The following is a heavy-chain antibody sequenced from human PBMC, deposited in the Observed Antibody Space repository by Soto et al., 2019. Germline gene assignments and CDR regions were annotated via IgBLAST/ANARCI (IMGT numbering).Heavy chain of an antibody. CDR2: IYYSGST. V-gene: IGHV4-59*01. J-gene: IGHJ5*02. CDR3: AVGEGPYMTTDNWFDP. CDR1: GGSISSYY. Sequence: SETLSLTCTVSGGSISSYYWSWIRQPPGKGLEWIGYIYYSGSTNYNPSLKSRVTISVDTSKNQFSLKLSSVTAADTAVYYCAVGEGPYMTTDNWFDPWGQGTLVTVSS. D-gene: IGHD4-4*01.